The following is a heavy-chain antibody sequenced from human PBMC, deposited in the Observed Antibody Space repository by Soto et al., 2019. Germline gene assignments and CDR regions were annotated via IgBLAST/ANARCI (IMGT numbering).Heavy chain of an antibody. CDR2: IYWNDYK. Sequence: SGPTLVNPTQTLTLTCTFSGFSLSTSGVGVGWIRQPPGKALEWLAFIYWNDYKRYSPSLKSRLTIAKDTSKNQVVLNMTNMDPVDTATYFCARRPRYSNYVDYWGQGTLVTVSS. CDR3: ARRPRYSNYVDY. D-gene: IGHD4-4*01. CDR1: GFSLSTSGVG. V-gene: IGHV2-5*01. J-gene: IGHJ4*02.